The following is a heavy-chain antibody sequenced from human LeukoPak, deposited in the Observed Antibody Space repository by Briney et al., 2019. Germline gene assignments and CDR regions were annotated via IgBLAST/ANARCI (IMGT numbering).Heavy chain of an antibody. CDR1: GFTFSSYG. J-gene: IGHJ4*02. V-gene: IGHV3-30*18. CDR3: AKADYGGNSPFDY. Sequence: GTSLRLSCAASGFTFSSYGMHWVRQAPGKGLEWVSVISYDGSNKYYADSVKGRFTISRDNSKNTLYLQMNSLRAEDTAVYYCAKADYGGNSPFDYWGQGTLVTVSS. CDR2: ISYDGSNK. D-gene: IGHD4-23*01.